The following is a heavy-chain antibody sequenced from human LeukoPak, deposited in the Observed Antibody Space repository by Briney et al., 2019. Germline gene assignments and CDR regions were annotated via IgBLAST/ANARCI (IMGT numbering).Heavy chain of an antibody. D-gene: IGHD2-2*01. J-gene: IGHJ4*02. CDR3: ARGGCSSTSCYSV. V-gene: IGHV4-38-2*01. CDR1: GYSISSGYY. Sequence: SETLSLTCAVSGYSISSGYYWGWLRQPPGKGLEWIGSIYYSGSTYYNPSLKSRVTISVDTSKNHFSLKLSSVTAADTAVYYCARGGCSSTSCYSVWGQGTLVTVSS. CDR2: IYYSGST.